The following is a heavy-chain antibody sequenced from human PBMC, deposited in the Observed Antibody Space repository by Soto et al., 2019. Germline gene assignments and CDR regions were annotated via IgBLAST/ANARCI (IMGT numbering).Heavy chain of an antibody. V-gene: IGHV3-23*01. J-gene: IGHJ5*02. CDR1: GFTFSSYA. D-gene: IGHD3-3*01. CDR2: ISGSGGST. Sequence: EVQLLESGGGLVQPGGSLRLSCAASGFTFSSYAMSWVRQAPGKGLEWVSAISGSGGSTYYADSVKGRFTISRDNSKNTLYLQMNSLRAEDTAVYYCARAVGASHYDFWSGYYPGWFDPWGQGTLVTVSS. CDR3: ARAVGASHYDFWSGYYPGWFDP.